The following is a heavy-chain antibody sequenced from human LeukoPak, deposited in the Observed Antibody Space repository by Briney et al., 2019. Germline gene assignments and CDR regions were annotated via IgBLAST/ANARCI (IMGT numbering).Heavy chain of an antibody. Sequence: ASVKVSCKASGYTFTSYGISWVRQAPGQGLEWMGWISAYNGNTNYAQKLQGRVTMTTDTSTSTAYMELRSLRSDYTAVYYCARDQNTMVRGVISYYFDYWGQGTLVTVSS. D-gene: IGHD3-10*01. V-gene: IGHV1-18*04. CDR1: GYTFTSYG. CDR2: ISAYNGNT. CDR3: ARDQNTMVRGVISYYFDY. J-gene: IGHJ4*02.